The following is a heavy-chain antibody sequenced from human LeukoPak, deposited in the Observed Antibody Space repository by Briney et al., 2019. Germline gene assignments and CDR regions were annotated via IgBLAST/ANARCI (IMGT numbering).Heavy chain of an antibody. D-gene: IGHD6-19*01. J-gene: IGHJ4*02. V-gene: IGHV1-2*02. CDR3: ASLGDTSGPRGD. CDR1: GYTFTGYF. Sequence: ASVKVSCKASGYTFTGYFMHWVRQAPGQGLEWMGWINPNTGGTKYAQSFQGRLILTRDTSISTAYMELSSLRSDDTAVYYCASLGDTSGPRGDWGQGTLVTVSS. CDR2: INPNTGGT.